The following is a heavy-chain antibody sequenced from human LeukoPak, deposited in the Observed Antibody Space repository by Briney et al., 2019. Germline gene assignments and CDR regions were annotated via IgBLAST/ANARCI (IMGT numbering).Heavy chain of an antibody. J-gene: IGHJ4*02. CDR2: ISYDGSNK. D-gene: IGHD3-10*01. CDR1: GFTFSSYG. V-gene: IGHV3-30*18. CDR3: AKTSGVRGVYRNFDY. Sequence: PGRSLRLSCAASGFTFSSYGMHWVRQAPGKGLEWVAVISYDGSNKYYADSVKGRFTISRDNSKNTLYLQMNSLRAEDTAVYYCAKTSGVRGVYRNFDYWGQGTLVTVSS.